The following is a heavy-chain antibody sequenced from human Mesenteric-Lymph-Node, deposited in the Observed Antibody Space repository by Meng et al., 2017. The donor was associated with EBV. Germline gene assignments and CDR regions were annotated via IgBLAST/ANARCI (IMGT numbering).Heavy chain of an antibody. CDR3: ARDYSIVGATGLGGDYFDY. V-gene: IGHV4-39*07. D-gene: IGHD1-26*01. J-gene: IGHJ4*02. CDR1: GGSISSSSHY. Sequence: QLQLQESGPXLVTPXXXLSLNGTXSGGSISSSSHYWGWLRQSPGKGLEWIGSIYYSGRTYYNPSRKRRVTISVDTSKNQFSLKLNSVTAADTAVYYCARDYSIVGATGLGGDYFDYLGQGTLVTVAS. CDR2: IYYSGRT.